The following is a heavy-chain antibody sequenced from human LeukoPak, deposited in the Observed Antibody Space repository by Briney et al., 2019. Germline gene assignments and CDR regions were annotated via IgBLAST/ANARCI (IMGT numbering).Heavy chain of an antibody. D-gene: IGHD3-10*01. Sequence: AASVKVSCKASGYTFTGYYMHWVRQAPGQGLEWMGWINPNSGGTSYAQKFQGRVTMTRDTSISTAYMELSRLRSDDTAVYYCARTHYYGTGSYYPDAFDIWGQGTMVTVSS. CDR1: GYTFTGYY. CDR3: ARTHYYGTGSYYPDAFDI. CDR2: INPNSGGT. J-gene: IGHJ3*02. V-gene: IGHV1-2*02.